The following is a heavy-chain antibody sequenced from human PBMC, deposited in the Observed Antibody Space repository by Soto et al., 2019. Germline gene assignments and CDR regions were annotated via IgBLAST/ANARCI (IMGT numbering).Heavy chain of an antibody. CDR1: GFTFSSYA. Sequence: GGSLRLSCAASGFTFSSYAMHWVRQAPGKGLEWVAVISYDGSNKYYADSVKGRFTISRDNSKNTLYLQMNSLRAEDTAVYYCARDLEDIVVVVAAGGGMDVWGQGTTVTVSS. V-gene: IGHV3-30-3*01. CDR2: ISYDGSNK. D-gene: IGHD2-15*01. CDR3: ARDLEDIVVVVAAGGGMDV. J-gene: IGHJ6*02.